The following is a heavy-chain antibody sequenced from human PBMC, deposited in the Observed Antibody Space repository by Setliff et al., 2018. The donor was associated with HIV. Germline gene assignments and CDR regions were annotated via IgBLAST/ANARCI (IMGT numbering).Heavy chain of an antibody. J-gene: IGHJ5*02. D-gene: IGHD6-19*01. CDR1: GGSIISGSYY. CDR2: IYASGST. V-gene: IGHV4-61*09. CDR3: ARSGWTSENNWFDP. Sequence: PSETLSLTCTVSGGSIISGSYYWTWIRQPAGKGLEWIGHIYASGSTNYNPSLKSRVTISVNTSKNQFSLNLSSVTAADTAVYYCARSGWTSENNWFDPWGQGTLVTVS.